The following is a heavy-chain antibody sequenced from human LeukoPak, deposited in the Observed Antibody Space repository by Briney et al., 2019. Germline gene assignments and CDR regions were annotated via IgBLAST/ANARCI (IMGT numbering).Heavy chain of an antibody. J-gene: IGHJ3*02. Sequence: GGSLRLSCAASGFTFTSYGMSWVRQAPGKGLEWVSSIPASGGTTYYADSVRGRFTISRDNSKNTLYLQMNSLRAEDTALYYCAKGDMIVVVPRWDIWGQGTMVTVSS. CDR2: IPASGGTT. D-gene: IGHD3-22*01. CDR1: GFTFTSYG. CDR3: AKGDMIVVVPRWDI. V-gene: IGHV3-23*01.